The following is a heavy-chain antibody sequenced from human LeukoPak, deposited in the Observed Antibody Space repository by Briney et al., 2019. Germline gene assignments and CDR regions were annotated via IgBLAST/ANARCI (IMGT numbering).Heavy chain of an antibody. D-gene: IGHD6-13*01. Sequence: ASVKVSCKASGYTFTGYYMHWVRQAPGQGLEWMGWINPNSGGTNYAQKFQGRVTMTRDTSISTAYMELSRLRSDDTAVYYCARDRRVVIAAAEAFDIWGQGTMVTVSS. CDR2: INPNSGGT. V-gene: IGHV1-2*02. J-gene: IGHJ3*02. CDR1: GYTFTGYY. CDR3: ARDRRVVIAAAEAFDI.